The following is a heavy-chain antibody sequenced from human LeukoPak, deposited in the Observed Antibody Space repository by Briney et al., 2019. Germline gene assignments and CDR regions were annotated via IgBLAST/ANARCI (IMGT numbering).Heavy chain of an antibody. V-gene: IGHV3-21*01. D-gene: IGHD4-17*01. CDR3: ARESGDYGDYALDY. Sequence: GGSLRLSCAASGFTFSSYSMNWVRQAPGKGLEWVSSTSSSSSYIYYADSVKGRFTISRDNAKNSLYLQMNSLRAEDTAVYYCARESGDYGDYALDYWGQGTLVTVSS. CDR2: TSSSSSYI. CDR1: GFTFSSYS. J-gene: IGHJ4*02.